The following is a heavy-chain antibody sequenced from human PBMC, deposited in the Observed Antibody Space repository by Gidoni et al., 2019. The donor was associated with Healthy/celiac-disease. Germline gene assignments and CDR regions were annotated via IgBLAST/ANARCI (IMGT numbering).Heavy chain of an antibody. CDR1: GSTFSSYA. Sequence: EVQLLESGGRLVQPGGSLIPSCAASGSTFSSYAMSWVRQAPGKGLEWVSAISGSGGSTYYADSVKGRFTISRDNSKNTLYLQMNSLRAEDTAVYYCAKDRFPGSGWYTLWGQGTLVTVSS. V-gene: IGHV3-23*01. CDR2: ISGSGGST. J-gene: IGHJ4*02. D-gene: IGHD6-19*01. CDR3: AKDRFPGSGWYTL.